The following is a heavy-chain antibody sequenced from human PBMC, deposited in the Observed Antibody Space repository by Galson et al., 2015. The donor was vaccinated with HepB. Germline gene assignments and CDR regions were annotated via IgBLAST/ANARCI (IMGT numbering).Heavy chain of an antibody. D-gene: IGHD3-3*01. J-gene: IGHJ4*02. V-gene: IGHV1-18*04. CDR2: IGSYSGYT. Sequence: KVSCKASGYIFTSYGISWVRQAPGQGLEWMGWIGSYSGYTNYAQKFQGRVTMTTDTSTSTAYMELRSLRSDDTAVYYCARDRGRSGHYDIWGQGTLVTVSS. CDR1: GYIFTSYG. CDR3: ARDRGRSGHYDI.